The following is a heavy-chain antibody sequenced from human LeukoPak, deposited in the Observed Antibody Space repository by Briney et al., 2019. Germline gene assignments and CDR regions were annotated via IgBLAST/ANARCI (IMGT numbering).Heavy chain of an antibody. CDR3: AKAVGSSSSGNRGVDY. D-gene: IGHD6-6*01. V-gene: IGHV3-23*01. Sequence: GGSLRLSCAASGFIFSSYAMTWVRQAPGKGLEWVSALSAGGGSTYYADSVKGRFTISRDNSRNTLFLQMNSLRAEDTALYYCAKAVGSSSSGNRGVDYWGQGTLVTVSS. J-gene: IGHJ4*02. CDR1: GFIFSSYA. CDR2: LSAGGGST.